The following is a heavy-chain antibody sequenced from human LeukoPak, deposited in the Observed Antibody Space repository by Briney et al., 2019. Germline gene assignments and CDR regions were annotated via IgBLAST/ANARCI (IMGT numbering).Heavy chain of an antibody. CDR1: GGSFSGYY. J-gene: IGHJ4*02. V-gene: IGHV4-34*01. CDR3: ARDES. Sequence: PSETLSLTCAVYGGSFSGYYWSWIRQTPGKGLEWIGTIYYSGSTYYNPSLKSRVTISIDTYNHRFSLRLSSVTAADTAVYYCARDESWGQGTLVTVSS. CDR2: IYYSGST.